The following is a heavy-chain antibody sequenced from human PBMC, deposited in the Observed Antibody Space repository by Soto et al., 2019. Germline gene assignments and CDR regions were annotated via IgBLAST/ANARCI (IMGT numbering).Heavy chain of an antibody. CDR3: ARIGIAAAGVDY. CDR1: GYTFTSYG. V-gene: IGHV1-8*02. D-gene: IGHD6-13*01. CDR2: ISPNSGNT. Sequence: ASVKVSCKASGYTFTSYGISWVRQAPGQGLEWMGWISPNSGNTGYAQKFQGRVTMTTNTSISTAYMELSSLRSEDTAVYYCARIGIAAAGVDYWGQGTLVTVSS. J-gene: IGHJ4*02.